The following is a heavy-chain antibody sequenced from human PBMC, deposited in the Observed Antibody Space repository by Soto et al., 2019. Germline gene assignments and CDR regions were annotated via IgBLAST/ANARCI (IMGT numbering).Heavy chain of an antibody. CDR2: IFFSGNT. CDR3: ARDYYDGMLDY. D-gene: IGHD3-22*01. V-gene: IGHV4-31*03. Sequence: SETLSLTCTVSGGSILNGGHYWTWIRQPPGKGLEWIGKIFFSGNTHYNTALKSRLSFSVDRAKNQFSLNLTSVTAADTAIYYCARDYYDGMLDYWGPGTLVTVSS. J-gene: IGHJ4*02. CDR1: GGSILNGGHY.